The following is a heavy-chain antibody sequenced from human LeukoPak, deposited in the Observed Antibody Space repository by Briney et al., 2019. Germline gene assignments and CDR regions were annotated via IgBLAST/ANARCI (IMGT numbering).Heavy chain of an antibody. CDR1: GFTFSSYG. Sequence: GGSLILSCAASGFTFSSYGMNWVRQAPGKGLEWVSFVSIGGSFIYYADSVKGRFTISRDDAKNSLYLQMNSLTAEDTAEYYCARNKINTVTTGWYFDLWGRGTLVSVSS. V-gene: IGHV3-21*01. CDR2: VSIGGSFI. CDR3: ARNKINTVTTGWYFDL. J-gene: IGHJ2*01. D-gene: IGHD4-17*01.